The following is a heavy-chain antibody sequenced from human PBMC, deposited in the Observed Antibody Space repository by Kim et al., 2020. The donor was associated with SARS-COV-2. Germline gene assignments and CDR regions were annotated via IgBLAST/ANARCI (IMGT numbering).Heavy chain of an antibody. CDR2: INHSGIT. CDR1: GGSFSGYY. D-gene: IGHD3-22*01. J-gene: IGHJ4*01. Sequence: SETLSLTCAVYGGSFSGYYCSWIRQPPGTGLEWIGEINHSGITHYNPSLKSRVTISVDTSKNQFSLKLSSVTAADTAVYYCARGGWYYYDSSGYSLRGYFDYWGQGTLVTVSS. CDR3: ARGGWYYYDSSGYSLRGYFDY. V-gene: IGHV4-34*01.